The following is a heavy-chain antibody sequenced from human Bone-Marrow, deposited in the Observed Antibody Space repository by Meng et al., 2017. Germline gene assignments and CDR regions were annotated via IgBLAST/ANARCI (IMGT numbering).Heavy chain of an antibody. D-gene: IGHD3-3*01. J-gene: IGHJ3*02. Sequence: SETLSLTCTVSGGSISSSSYYWSWIRQPPGKGLEWIEEINHSGSTNYNPSLKSRVTISVDTSKNQFSLKLSSVTAADTAVYYCARDGGPITIFGVVIDAFDIWGQGTMVTVSS. CDR1: GGSISSSSYY. CDR3: ARDGGPITIFGVVIDAFDI. CDR2: INHSGST. V-gene: IGHV4-39*07.